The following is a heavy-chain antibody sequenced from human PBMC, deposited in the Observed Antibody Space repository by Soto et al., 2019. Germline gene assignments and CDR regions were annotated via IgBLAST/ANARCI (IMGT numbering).Heavy chain of an antibody. D-gene: IGHD4-17*01. CDR2: IYYSGST. CDR1: CGSISSYY. J-gene: IGHJ4*02. CDR3: ARRYGGTLDH. Sequence: SETLSLTCTVSCGSISSYYWSWIRQPPGKGLEWIGYIYYSGSTNYNPSLKSRVTISVDTSKNQFSLKLSSVTAADTAVYYCARRYGGTLDHWGQGTLVTVSS. V-gene: IGHV4-59*08.